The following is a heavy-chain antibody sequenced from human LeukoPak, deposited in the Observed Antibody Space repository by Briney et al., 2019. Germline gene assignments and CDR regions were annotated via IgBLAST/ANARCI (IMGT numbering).Heavy chain of an antibody. CDR2: IYYSGST. CDR3: ARDVRYSSSSQFDY. Sequence: SETLSLTCTVSGGSISSYYWSWIRQPPGKGLEWIGYIYYSGSTNYNPSLKSRVTISVDTSKNQFSLKLSSVTAADTAVYYCARDVRYSSSSQFDYWGQGTLVTVSS. J-gene: IGHJ4*02. V-gene: IGHV4-59*12. CDR1: GGSISSYY. D-gene: IGHD6-6*01.